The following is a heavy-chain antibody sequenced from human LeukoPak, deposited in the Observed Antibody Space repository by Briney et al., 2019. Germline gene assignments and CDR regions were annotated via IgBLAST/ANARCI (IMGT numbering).Heavy chain of an antibody. D-gene: IGHD3-10*01. J-gene: IGHJ4*02. CDR3: ARDSHYGSGSYFDY. Sequence: GGSLRLSCAASGFTFSSYAMHWVRQAPGKGLEWVAVISYDGSNKYYADSVKGRFTISRDNSKNTLYLQMDSLIAEDTAVYYCARDSHYGSGSYFDYWGQGTLVTVSS. V-gene: IGHV3-30-3*01. CDR2: ISYDGSNK. CDR1: GFTFSSYA.